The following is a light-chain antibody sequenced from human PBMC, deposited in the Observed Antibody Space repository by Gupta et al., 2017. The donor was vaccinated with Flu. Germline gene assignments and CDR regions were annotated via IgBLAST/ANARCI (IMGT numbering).Light chain of an antibody. CDR2: VAS. CDR1: QSVSSN. V-gene: IGKV3-15*01. Sequence: SATLSCRASQSVSSNLAWYQQKPGQAPRLLIYVASTRATGIPARFSGSGSGTEFTLTISSLQSEDFAVYYCQQYNNWPPKDTFGQGTKLEIK. CDR3: QQYNNWPPKDT. J-gene: IGKJ2*01.